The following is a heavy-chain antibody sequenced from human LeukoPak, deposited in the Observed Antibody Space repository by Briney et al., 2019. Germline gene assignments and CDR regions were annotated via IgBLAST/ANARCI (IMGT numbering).Heavy chain of an antibody. CDR2: ISGGGGST. D-gene: IGHD1-14*01. CDR3: AKGSGINHYHWIDP. Sequence: GGSLRLSCAASEFTSSNYAMNWVRQAPGKGLEWVSGISGGGGSTYYADSVKGRFTISRDNSKNTLYLQMDGLRAEDTALYYCAKGSGINHYHWIDPWGQGTLVTVSS. J-gene: IGHJ5*02. V-gene: IGHV3-23*01. CDR1: EFTSSNYA.